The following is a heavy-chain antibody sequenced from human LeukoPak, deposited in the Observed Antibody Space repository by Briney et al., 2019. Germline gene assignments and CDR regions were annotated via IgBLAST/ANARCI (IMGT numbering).Heavy chain of an antibody. J-gene: IGHJ4*02. CDR2: LCSGGNT. D-gene: IGHD5-18*01. CDR3: ARVGRGDTYGYVDY. CDR1: GFTVSSNY. Sequence: GGSLRLSCAASGFTVSSNYMSWVRQTPGKGLAWVSVLCSGGNTYYADSVKGRFTISRDNSKNMLFLQMNSLRAEDTAVYYCARVGRGDTYGYVDYWGQGTLVTVSS. V-gene: IGHV3-66*01.